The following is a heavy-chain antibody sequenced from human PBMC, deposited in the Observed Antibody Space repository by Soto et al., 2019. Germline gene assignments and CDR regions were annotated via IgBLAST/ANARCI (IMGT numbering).Heavy chain of an antibody. Sequence: QVQLVQSGAEVKKPGSSVKVSCKASGGTFSSYAISWVRQAPGQGLEWMGGIIPIFGTANYAQKFQGRVTITAAESTSTAYMELSSLRSEDTAVYSCARDKEQLGWFDPWGQGTLVTVSS. J-gene: IGHJ5*02. CDR1: GGTFSSYA. CDR2: IIPIFGTA. V-gene: IGHV1-69*12. CDR3: ARDKEQLGWFDP. D-gene: IGHD6-13*01.